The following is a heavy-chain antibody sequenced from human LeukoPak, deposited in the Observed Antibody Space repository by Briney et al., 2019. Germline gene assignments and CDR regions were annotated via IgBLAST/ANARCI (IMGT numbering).Heavy chain of an antibody. V-gene: IGHV4-34*01. Sequence: PSETLSLTCAVYGGSFSGYYWSWIRQPPGKGLEWIGEINHSGSTNYNPSLKSRVTISVDTSKNQFSLKLSSVTAADTAVYYCARDILVSSLTGWFDPWGQGTLVTVSS. J-gene: IGHJ5*02. CDR2: INHSGST. D-gene: IGHD6-6*01. CDR1: GGSFSGYY. CDR3: ARDILVSSLTGWFDP.